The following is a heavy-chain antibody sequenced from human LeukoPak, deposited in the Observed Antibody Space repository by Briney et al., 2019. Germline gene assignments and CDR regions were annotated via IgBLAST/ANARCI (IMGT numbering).Heavy chain of an antibody. CDR1: GFTLSSYA. CDR3: AKAPVTTCSGAYCYPFDY. V-gene: IGHV3-23*01. CDR2: ISVSGNT. D-gene: IGHD2-15*01. Sequence: GSLRLSCAASGFTLSSYAMSWVRQGPGKGLEWVSAISVSGNTYHADSVKGRFTISRDSSKNTLYLQMNSLRAGDAAVYDCAKAPVTTCSGAYCYPFDYWSQGTLVTVSS. J-gene: IGHJ4*02.